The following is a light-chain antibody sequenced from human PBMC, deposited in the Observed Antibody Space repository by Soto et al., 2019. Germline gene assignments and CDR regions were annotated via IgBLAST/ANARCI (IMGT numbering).Light chain of an antibody. CDR2: GAA. J-gene: IGKJ1*01. CDR3: QQHGRT. V-gene: IGKV3-20*01. Sequence: EIVLTQSQDTLSLSQGERATLSCRASQSVFSSLAWYQQKPGQAPRLLIYGAATRATGIPARLSGSGSGTDFTLTISKLEAVDFSVYYCQQHGRTFGQGTKVDIK. CDR1: QSVFSS.